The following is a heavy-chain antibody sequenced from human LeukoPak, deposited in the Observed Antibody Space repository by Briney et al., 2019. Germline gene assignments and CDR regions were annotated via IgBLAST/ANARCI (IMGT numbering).Heavy chain of an antibody. Sequence: PGGSLRLSCAASGFTFSSYGMHWVRQAPGKGLEWVAVIWYDGSNKYYVDSVKGRFTISRDSSQNTVYLQMNSLRIEDTAVYFCSRDNNWAFDYWGQGTLVTVSS. CDR3: SRDNNWAFDY. CDR2: IWYDGSNK. V-gene: IGHV3-33*01. CDR1: GFTFSSYG. D-gene: IGHD1-1*01. J-gene: IGHJ4*02.